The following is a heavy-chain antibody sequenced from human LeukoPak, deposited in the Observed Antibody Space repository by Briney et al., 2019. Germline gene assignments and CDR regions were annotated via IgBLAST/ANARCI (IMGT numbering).Heavy chain of an antibody. CDR1: GFTFSNYA. CDR2: LSGSGSPT. J-gene: IGHJ5*02. D-gene: IGHD3-22*01. V-gene: IGHV3-23*01. Sequence: GGSLRLSCAASGFTFSNYAMSWVRQAPGKGLEWVSALSGSGSPTYYADSVKGRFTISRDNSKNTLYLQMNSLSAEDTAVYYCAREGDSSGYYYVPWFDPWGQGTLVTVSS. CDR3: AREGDSSGYYYVPWFDP.